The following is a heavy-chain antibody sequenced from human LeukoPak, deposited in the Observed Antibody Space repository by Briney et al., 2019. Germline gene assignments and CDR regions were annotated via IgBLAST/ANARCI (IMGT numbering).Heavy chain of an antibody. CDR2: ISAYNGNT. J-gene: IGHJ5*02. CDR3: ARGRGYYDILTGPVYNWFDP. CDR1: GYTFTSYG. D-gene: IGHD3-9*01. Sequence: ASVKVSCKASGYTFTSYGISWVRQAPGQGLEWMGWISAYNGNTNYAQKLQGRVTMTTDTSTSTAYMELRSLRSDDTAVYYCARGRGYYDILTGPVYNWFDPWGQGTLVTVSS. V-gene: IGHV1-18*01.